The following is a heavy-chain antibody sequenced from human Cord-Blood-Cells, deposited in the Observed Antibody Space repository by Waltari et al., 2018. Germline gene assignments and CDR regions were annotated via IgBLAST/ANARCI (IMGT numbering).Heavy chain of an antibody. CDR1: GGTFSSYA. D-gene: IGHD6-19*01. J-gene: IGHJ6*02. Sequence: QVQLVQSGAEVKKPGASVKVSCKASGGTFSSYAISWVRQAHGQGLEWMGGIIPILGTANYAQKFQGRVTITADESTSTAHMELRSLRSEDTAVYYCARVGGDSRGYYYYYYGMDVWGQGTRVTVSS. CDR2: IIPILGTA. CDR3: ARVGGDSRGYYYYYYGMDV. V-gene: IGHV1-69*01.